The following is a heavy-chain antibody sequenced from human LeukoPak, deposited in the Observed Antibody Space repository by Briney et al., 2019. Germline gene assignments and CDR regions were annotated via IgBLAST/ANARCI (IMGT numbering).Heavy chain of an antibody. J-gene: IGHJ6*03. CDR1: GGSFSGYY. CDR2: INHSGST. V-gene: IGHV4-34*01. Sequence: SETLSLTCAVYGGSFSGYYWSWIRQPPGKGLEWIGEINHSGSTNYNPSLKSRVTISVDTSKNQFSLKLSSVTAADTAVYYCARGRNRVGYDSSGYYPRGNYYYYMDVWGKGTTITVSS. CDR3: ARGRNRVGYDSSGYYPRGNYYYYMDV. D-gene: IGHD3-22*01.